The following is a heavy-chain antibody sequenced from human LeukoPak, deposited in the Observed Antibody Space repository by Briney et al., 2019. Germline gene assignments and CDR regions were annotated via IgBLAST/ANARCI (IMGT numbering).Heavy chain of an antibody. CDR3: ARAPKYYYDSSGMGAFDI. Sequence: GGSLRLSYAASGFTVSSNYMSWVRQAPGKGLEWVSVIYSGGSTYYADSVKGRFTISRDNSKNTLYLQMNSLRAEDTAVYYCARAPKYYYDSSGMGAFDIWGQGTMVTVSS. D-gene: IGHD3-22*01. J-gene: IGHJ3*02. CDR1: GFTVSSNY. V-gene: IGHV3-53*01. CDR2: IYSGGST.